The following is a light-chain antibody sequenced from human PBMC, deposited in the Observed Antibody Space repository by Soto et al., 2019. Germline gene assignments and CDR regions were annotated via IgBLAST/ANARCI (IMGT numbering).Light chain of an antibody. J-gene: IGKJ1*01. CDR1: QSVGSN. CDR2: GAS. CDR3: QQYNNWPPKT. V-gene: IGKV3-15*01. Sequence: EIVMTQSPATLSVSPGERATVSCRASQSVGSNLAWYQQKPGQAPRLLIYGASTRATGIPARFSGSGSGTEFTLTISSLQSEDFAVYYCQQYNNWPPKTFGQGTKVDIK.